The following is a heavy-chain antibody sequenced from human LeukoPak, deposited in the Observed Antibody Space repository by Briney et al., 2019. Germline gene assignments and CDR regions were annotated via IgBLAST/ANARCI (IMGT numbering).Heavy chain of an antibody. V-gene: IGHV3-23*01. CDR3: AKGLERESRLDY. CDR2: ISANGGNT. D-gene: IGHD1-1*01. J-gene: IGHJ4*02. Sequence: GGSLRLSCAASGFTFSDYTMYWVRQAPGKGLEWVSGISANGGNTYYTDSLKSRFTISRDNSKNTLFLQMNSLRADDTAIYYCAKGLERESRLDYWGQGTLVTVSS. CDR1: GFTFSDYT.